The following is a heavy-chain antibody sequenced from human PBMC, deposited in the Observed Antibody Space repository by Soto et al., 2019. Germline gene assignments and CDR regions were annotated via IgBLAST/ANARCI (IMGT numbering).Heavy chain of an antibody. CDR1: GGSFSGDD. D-gene: IGHD2-8*02. Sequence: SETLCLTCAVYGGSFSGDDWTWIRQPPGTGLEWIGEINHSGSTNYNPSLKSRVTISVDTSKNQFSLKLTSVTAADTAVYYCARDKITGLFDYWGQGTLVSGSS. V-gene: IGHV4-34*01. CDR2: INHSGST. CDR3: ARDKITGLFDY. J-gene: IGHJ4*02.